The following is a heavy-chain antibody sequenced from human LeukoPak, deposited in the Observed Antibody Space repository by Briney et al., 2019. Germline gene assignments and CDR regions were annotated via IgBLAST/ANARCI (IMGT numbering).Heavy chain of an antibody. J-gene: IGHJ5*02. D-gene: IGHD6-19*01. CDR1: GLTFSSYA. CDR2: ISGSGGST. CDR3: AKGGQQWLAYNWFDP. V-gene: IGHV3-23*01. Sequence: GGSLRLSCAASGLTFSSYAMSWVRQAPGKGLEWVSAISGSGGSTYYADSVKGRFTISRDNSKNTLYLQMNSLRAEDTAVYYCAKGGQQWLAYNWFDPWGQGTLVTVSS.